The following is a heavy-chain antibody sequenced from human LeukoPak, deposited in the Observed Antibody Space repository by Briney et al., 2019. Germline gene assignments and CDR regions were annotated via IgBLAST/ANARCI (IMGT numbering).Heavy chain of an antibody. CDR3: AKDLYFPTYYDFWSGYSPFDY. D-gene: IGHD3-3*01. CDR2: IRYDGSNK. CDR1: GFTFSSYG. Sequence: PGGSLRLSCAASGFTFSSYGMHWVRQAPGKGLEWVAFIRYDGSNKYYADSVKGRFTISRDNSKNTLYLQMNSLRAEDTAVYYCAKDLYFPTYYDFWSGYSPFDYWGQGTLVTVSS. J-gene: IGHJ4*02. V-gene: IGHV3-30*02.